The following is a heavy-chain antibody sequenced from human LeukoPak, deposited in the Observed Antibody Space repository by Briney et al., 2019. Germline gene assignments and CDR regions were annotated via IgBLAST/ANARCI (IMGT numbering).Heavy chain of an antibody. CDR3: ARVAGDYSWYFDY. CDR2: IYTSGST. CDR1: GGSISSGSYY. V-gene: IGHV4-61*02. J-gene: IGHJ4*02. D-gene: IGHD4-17*01. Sequence: SETLSLTCTVSGGSISSGSYYWSWIRQPAGKGLEWIGRIYTSGSTNYNPSLKSRVTISVDTSKNQFSLKLSSVTAADTAVYYCARVAGDYSWYFDYWGQGTLVTVSS.